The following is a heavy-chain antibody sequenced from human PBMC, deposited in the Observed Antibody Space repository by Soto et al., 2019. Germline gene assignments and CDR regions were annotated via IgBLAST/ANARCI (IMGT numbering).Heavy chain of an antibody. CDR3: ARQHPLDSSAWYN. D-gene: IGHD6-19*01. CDR1: GYSFSDYW. V-gene: IGHV5-51*01. Sequence: GESLKISCEGSGYSFSDYWIGWVRHVPGKGLEWVGTIYAGDSDTRYGPSFEGQVTMSVDKSISTAYLHWSSLKASDSAIYYCARQHPLDSSAWYNWGQGTLVTVSS. J-gene: IGHJ4*02. CDR2: IYAGDSDT.